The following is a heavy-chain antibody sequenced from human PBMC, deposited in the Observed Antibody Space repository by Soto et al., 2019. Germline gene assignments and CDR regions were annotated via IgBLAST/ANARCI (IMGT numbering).Heavy chain of an antibody. CDR2: INDSGNSR. J-gene: IGHJ6*02. Sequence: EVQLLESGGGLVQPGGSLRLSCAASGFTFSSQTMSWVRQAPGKGLEWVSNINDSGNSRQYADSVKGRFTISRDNSKKTLDLQMNSLRAEDTAVYYCVNRAWLDVWGQGTTVTVSS. D-gene: IGHD2-8*02. CDR3: VNRAWLDV. CDR1: GFTFSSQT. V-gene: IGHV3-23*01.